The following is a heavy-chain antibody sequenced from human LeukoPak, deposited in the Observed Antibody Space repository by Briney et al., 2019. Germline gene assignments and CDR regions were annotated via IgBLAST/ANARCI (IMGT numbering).Heavy chain of an antibody. CDR2: ISNNGGST. CDR3: ARVEGGTYSFDY. J-gene: IGHJ4*02. V-gene: IGHV3-64*01. CDR1: GFTFSSYG. Sequence: PGRSLRLSCAASGFTFSSYGMHWVRQAPGKGLEYVSGISNNGGSTYYANSVKGRFTISRDNSKNTLYLQMGSLRTEDTAVYYCARVEGGTYSFDYWGQGTLVTVSS. D-gene: IGHD1-26*01.